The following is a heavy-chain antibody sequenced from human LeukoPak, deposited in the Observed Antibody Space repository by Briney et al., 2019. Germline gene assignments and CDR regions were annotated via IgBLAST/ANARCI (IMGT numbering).Heavy chain of an antibody. CDR2: ISYDGSNK. D-gene: IGHD1-26*01. CDR3: AKDAHGGYYYGMDV. J-gene: IGHJ6*02. CDR1: GFTFSSYG. Sequence: GGSLRLSCAASGFTFSSYGMHWVRQAPGKGLEWVAVISYDGSNKYYADSVKGRFTISRDNSKNTLYLQMNSLRAEDTAVYYCAKDAHGGYYYGMDVWGQGTTVTVSS. V-gene: IGHV3-30*18.